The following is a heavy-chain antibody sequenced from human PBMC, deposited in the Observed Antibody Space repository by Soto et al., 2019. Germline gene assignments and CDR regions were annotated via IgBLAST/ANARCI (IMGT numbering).Heavy chain of an antibody. CDR1: GFTFSSYA. Sequence: GGSLRLSCAASGFTFSSYAMSWVRQAPGKGLEWVSAISGSGGSTYYADSVKGRFTISRDNSKNTLYLQMNSLRAEDTAVYYCAKRGFSSSSGEYYYYGMDVWGQGTTVTVSS. V-gene: IGHV3-23*01. CDR2: ISGSGGST. D-gene: IGHD6-6*01. J-gene: IGHJ6*02. CDR3: AKRGFSSSSGEYYYYGMDV.